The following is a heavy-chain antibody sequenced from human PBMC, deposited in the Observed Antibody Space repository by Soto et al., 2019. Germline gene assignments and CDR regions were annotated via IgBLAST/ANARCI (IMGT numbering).Heavy chain of an antibody. D-gene: IGHD2-2*01. CDR1: GYTFSNYG. V-gene: IGHV1-18*01. J-gene: IGHJ5*02. Sequence: ASMKVSCKTSGYTFSNYGITWVRQAPGQPREWXGXISXXSXGXXXAXXXXGRVSMATDRSTTTAYMELRSLRSDDTAVYYCARVVPGAEAWFGPWGQGTLVTVSS. CDR2: ISXXSXGX. CDR3: ARVVPGAEAWFGP.